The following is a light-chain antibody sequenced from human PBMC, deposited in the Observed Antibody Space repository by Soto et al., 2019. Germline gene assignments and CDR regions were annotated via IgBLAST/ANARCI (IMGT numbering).Light chain of an antibody. CDR1: QSISIY. V-gene: IGKV1-39*01. Sequence: DIQLTQSPWALAASVGGGGTSTCLASQSISIYLNWYQLKPGKAPNLLMYGASYLKSGVPKRFSGSGSGTDFTLTISSLKPEDFAIYYCQQTYTTPEITCGQGTQLEIK. J-gene: IGKJ5*01. CDR3: QQTYTTPEIT. CDR2: GAS.